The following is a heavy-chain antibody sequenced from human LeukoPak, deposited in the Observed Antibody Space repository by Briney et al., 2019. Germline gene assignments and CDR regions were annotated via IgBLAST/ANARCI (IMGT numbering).Heavy chain of an antibody. Sequence: GASVKVSCKASGGTFSRYAISWVRQAPGQGLEWMGGIIPIFGTANYAQKFQGRVTITADESTSTAYMELSSLRSEDTAVYYCATESGGDWLRIQHWGQGTLVTVSS. J-gene: IGHJ1*01. CDR3: ATESGGDWLRIQH. D-gene: IGHD2-21*02. V-gene: IGHV1-69*13. CDR2: IIPIFGTA. CDR1: GGTFSRYA.